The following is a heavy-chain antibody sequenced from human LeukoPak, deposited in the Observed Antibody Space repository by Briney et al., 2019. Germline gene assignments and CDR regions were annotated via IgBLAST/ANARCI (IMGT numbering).Heavy chain of an antibody. CDR3: ARASWRCCSSTSCYGNWFDP. Sequence: PGGSLRLSCEASGFTVSNNYMNWVRQAPGKGLEWVSVIYSGGTTYYADSVKGRFTISRDNSKNTLYLQMNSLRAEDTAVYYCARASWRCCSSTSCYGNWFDPWGQGTLVTVSS. V-gene: IGHV3-66*01. CDR2: IYSGGTT. J-gene: IGHJ5*02. D-gene: IGHD2-2*01. CDR1: GFTVSNNY.